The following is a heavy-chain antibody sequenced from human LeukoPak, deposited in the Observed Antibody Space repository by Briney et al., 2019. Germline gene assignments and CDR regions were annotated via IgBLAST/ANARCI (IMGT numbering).Heavy chain of an antibody. V-gene: IGHV4-4*02. CDR2: IYHSGST. CDR3: AATIPREQQLAVDL. Sequence: PSETLSLTCAVSGGSISSSNWWSWVRQPPGKGLEWIGEIYHSGSTNYNPSLKSRVTISVDKSKNQFSLKLSSVTAADTAVYYCAATIPREQQLAVDLWGRGTLVTVSS. D-gene: IGHD6-13*01. CDR1: GGSISSSNW. J-gene: IGHJ2*01.